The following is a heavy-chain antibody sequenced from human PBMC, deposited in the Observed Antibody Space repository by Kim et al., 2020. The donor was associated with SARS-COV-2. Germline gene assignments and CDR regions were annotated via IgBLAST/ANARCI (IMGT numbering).Heavy chain of an antibody. CDR2: IIPIFGTA. Sequence: SVKVSCKASGGTFSSYAISWVRQAPGQGLEWMGGIIPIFGTANYAQKFQGRVTITADESTSTAYMELSSLRSEDTAVYYCAREAIGVEVQLDFGFQQAAYYYYGMDVWGQGTTVTVSS. CDR1: GGTFSSYA. V-gene: IGHV1-69*13. CDR3: AREAIGVEVQLDFGFQQAAYYYYGMDV. D-gene: IGHD1-1*01. J-gene: IGHJ6*02.